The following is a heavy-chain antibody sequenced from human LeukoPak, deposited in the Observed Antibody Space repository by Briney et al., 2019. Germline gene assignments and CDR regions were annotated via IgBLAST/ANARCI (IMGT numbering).Heavy chain of an antibody. J-gene: IGHJ6*03. CDR1: GGSISSGGYY. D-gene: IGHD1-26*01. CDR3: ARAGSYYEYYYMDV. Sequence: PSQTLSLTCTVSGGSISSGGYYWSWIRQPPGKGLEWIGYIYHSGSTYYNPSLKSRVTISVDRSKNQFSLKLSSVTAADTAVYYCARAGSYYEYYYMDVWGKGTTVTVSS. V-gene: IGHV4-30-2*01. CDR2: IYHSGST.